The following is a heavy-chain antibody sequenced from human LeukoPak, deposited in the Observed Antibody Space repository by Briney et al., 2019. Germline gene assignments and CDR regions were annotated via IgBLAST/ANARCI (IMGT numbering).Heavy chain of an antibody. CDR3: AKDSGSYPDLDY. CDR1: GSTFSSYG. J-gene: IGHJ4*02. D-gene: IGHD1-26*01. V-gene: IGHV3-30*18. CDR2: ISYDGGNK. Sequence: GRSLRPSCAASGSTFSSYGMHWVRQAPGKGLEWVAVISYDGGNKYYADSVKGRFTISRDNSKNTLYLQMNSLRAEDTAVYYCAKDSGSYPDLDYWGQGTLVTVSS.